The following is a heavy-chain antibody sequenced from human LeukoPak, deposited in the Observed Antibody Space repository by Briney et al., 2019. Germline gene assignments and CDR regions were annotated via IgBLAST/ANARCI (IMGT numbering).Heavy chain of an antibody. D-gene: IGHD1-1*01. CDR2: IYYSGST. CDR3: ARDRSGRPGYFDY. V-gene: IGHV4-38-2*02. CDR1: GYSISSGYY. Sequence: ASETLSLTCTVSGYSISSGYYWGWIRQPPGKGLEWIGSIYYSGSTYYNPSLKSRVTISVDTSKNQFSLKLSSVTAADTAVYYCARDRSGRPGYFDYWGQGTLVTVSS. J-gene: IGHJ4*02.